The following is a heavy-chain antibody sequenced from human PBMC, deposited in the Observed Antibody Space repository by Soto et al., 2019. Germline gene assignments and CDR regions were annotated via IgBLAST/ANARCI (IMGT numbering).Heavy chain of an antibody. CDR1: GFTFSNYA. D-gene: IGHD5-12*01. Sequence: QVQLVDSGGGVVQPGRSLRLSCAASGFTFSNYAMHWVRQAPGKGLEWVALISNDGSNKYYADSVTGRFTISRYNSQNTRYLQMHTLRYVYTAVDFGAKVPLRPYYFDSWGQATLVTVSS. CDR3: AKVPLRPYYFDS. J-gene: IGHJ4*02. V-gene: IGHV3-30*04. CDR2: ISNDGSNK.